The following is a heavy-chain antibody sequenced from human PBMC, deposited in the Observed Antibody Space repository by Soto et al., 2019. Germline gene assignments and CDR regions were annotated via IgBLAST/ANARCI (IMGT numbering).Heavy chain of an antibody. Sequence: VHLQESGPGLVKPSGTVSLTCVVSGGSIRSTNWWAWVRQTPGKGLEWIGEVYHNGTSNSNPSLKGRSIISVDKSEDQVSLRLTSVILAFTAVYYCARALNRYCIVCSCHDMDDRGQG. CDR3: ARALNRYCIVCSCHDMDD. CDR1: GGSIRSTNW. CDR2: VYHNGTS. V-gene: IGHV4-4*02. D-gene: IGHD2-15*01. J-gene: IGHJ6*02.